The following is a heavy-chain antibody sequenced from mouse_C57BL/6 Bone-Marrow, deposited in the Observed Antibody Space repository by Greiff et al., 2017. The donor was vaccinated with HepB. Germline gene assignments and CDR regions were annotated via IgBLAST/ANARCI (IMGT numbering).Heavy chain of an antibody. Sequence: VQLKESGPGLVQPSQSLSITCTVSGFSLTSYGVHWVRQSPGKGLEWLGVIWRGGSTDYNAAFMSRLSITKDNSKSQVFFKMNSLQADDTAIYYCAKMIYYDYDGAMDYWGQGTSVTVSS. CDR2: IWRGGST. V-gene: IGHV2-5*01. J-gene: IGHJ4*01. D-gene: IGHD2-4*01. CDR3: AKMIYYDYDGAMDY. CDR1: GFSLTSYG.